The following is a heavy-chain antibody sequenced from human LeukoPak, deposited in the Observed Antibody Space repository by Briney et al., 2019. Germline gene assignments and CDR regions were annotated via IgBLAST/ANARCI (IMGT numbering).Heavy chain of an antibody. CDR2: ILYDGRNK. Sequence: GGSLRLSCAASGFTFSNFAIHWVRQAPGKGLEWVAVILYDGRNKYYGDSVEGRFTISIDNSKNTVYLEMNSLRAEDTAVYYCAKDLMKTGYCSGASCYGRTDWGQGTLVTVSS. J-gene: IGHJ4*02. D-gene: IGHD2-15*01. CDR3: AKDLMKTGYCSGASCYGRTD. V-gene: IGHV3-30*18. CDR1: GFTFSNFA.